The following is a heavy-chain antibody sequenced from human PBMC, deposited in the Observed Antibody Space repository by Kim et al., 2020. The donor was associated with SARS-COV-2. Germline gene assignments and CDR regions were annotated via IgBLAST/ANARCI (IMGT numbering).Heavy chain of an antibody. Sequence: GGSLRLSCAASGFIFDSYGMNWVRQAPGKGLEWVAGISDSGGGAYYADSVKGRFTISRDNSKDTLYLQMDSLRAEDTAVYYCAKSKRNSGTYHLDYWGQGTLVTVSS. D-gene: IGHD3-10*01. CDR1: GFIFDSYG. J-gene: IGHJ4*02. CDR2: ISDSGGGA. CDR3: AKSKRNSGTYHLDY. V-gene: IGHV3-23*01.